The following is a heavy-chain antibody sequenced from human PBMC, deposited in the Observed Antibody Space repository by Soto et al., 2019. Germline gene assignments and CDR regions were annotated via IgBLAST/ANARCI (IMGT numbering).Heavy chain of an antibody. V-gene: IGHV1-2*02. CDR2: IDPNSGGT. CDR3: ATYFDYIWGSYRSGGFDI. D-gene: IGHD3-16*02. J-gene: IGHJ3*02. Sequence: QVQLVQSGTEVKNPGASVKVSCEASGYTFTGYYLHWVRQAPGQGLEWMGWIDPNSGGTNYGLKFQGRVTMTRDTSISTAYMEMRRLKSDDTAVYYCATYFDYIWGSYRSGGFDIWGQGTMVTVSS. CDR1: GYTFTGYY.